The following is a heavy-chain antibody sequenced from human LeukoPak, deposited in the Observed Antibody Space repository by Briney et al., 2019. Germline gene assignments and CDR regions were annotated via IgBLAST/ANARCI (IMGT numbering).Heavy chain of an antibody. Sequence: PGGSLRLSCAASGFTFSSYAMSWVRQAPGKGLEWVSAISVSGGRTYYADSVKGRFTISRDNSKNTLYLQMNSLRAEDTAVYYCAKHGPDYDFWSGLDYWGQGTLVTVSS. CDR2: ISVSGGRT. CDR1: GFTFSSYA. D-gene: IGHD3-3*01. CDR3: AKHGPDYDFWSGLDY. V-gene: IGHV3-23*01. J-gene: IGHJ4*02.